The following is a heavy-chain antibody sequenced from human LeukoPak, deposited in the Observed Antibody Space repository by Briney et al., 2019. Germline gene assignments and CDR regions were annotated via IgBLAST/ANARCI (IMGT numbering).Heavy chain of an antibody. D-gene: IGHD1-26*01. CDR1: GFTFSSYS. CDR2: ITASGTAM. V-gene: IGHV3-48*02. CDR3: ASSGSYRFDY. J-gene: IGHJ4*02. Sequence: AGGSLRLSCAASGFTFSSYSMNWVRQAPGKGLEWVSHITASGTAMFYADSVKGRFTISRDKAKNSLYLQMNSLRDEDTAVYYCASSGSYRFDYWGQGTLVTVSS.